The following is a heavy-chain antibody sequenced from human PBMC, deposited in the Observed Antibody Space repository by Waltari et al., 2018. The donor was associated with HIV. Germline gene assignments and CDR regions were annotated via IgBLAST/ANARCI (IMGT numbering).Heavy chain of an antibody. J-gene: IGHJ4*02. CDR2: IYSGGST. Sequence: EVQLVESGGGLIPPGGSLRLSCADSGFTASSNYMSWVRQAPGKGLEWVSVIYSGGSTYDADSVKVRFTISRDNSKNTLYLQMNSLRAEDTAVYYCARDPEMATKWGYWGQGTLVTVSS. V-gene: IGHV3-53*01. CDR3: ARDPEMATKWGY. D-gene: IGHD5-12*01. CDR1: GFTASSNY.